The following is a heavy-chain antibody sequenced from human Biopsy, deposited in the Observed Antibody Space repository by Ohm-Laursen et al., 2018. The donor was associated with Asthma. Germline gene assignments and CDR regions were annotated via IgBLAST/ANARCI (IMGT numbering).Heavy chain of an antibody. D-gene: IGHD4-17*01. J-gene: IGHJ4*02. CDR3: ARPRWGPYGY. CDR2: ISSSSSTI. Sequence: SLRLSCTASGFTFSSYSMNWVHQAPGKGLEWVSYISSSSSTIYYADSVKGRFTISRDNAKNSLYLQMNSLRDEDTAVYYCARPRWGPYGYWGQGTLVTVSS. CDR1: GFTFSSYS. V-gene: IGHV3-48*02.